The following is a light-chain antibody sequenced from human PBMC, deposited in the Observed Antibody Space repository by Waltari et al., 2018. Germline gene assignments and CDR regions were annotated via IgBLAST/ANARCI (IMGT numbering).Light chain of an antibody. J-gene: IGLJ3*02. CDR1: RSNIGGNP. CDR2: SNN. CDR3: AAWDDSLNGWV. Sequence: QSVLTQPPSASGPPGQRVTIPCSGTRSNIGGNPVNWYQQLPGTAPKLLIHSNNQRPSGVPDRFSGSKSGTSASLAISGLQSEDEAEYYCAAWDDSLNGWVFGGGTKLTVL. V-gene: IGLV1-44*01.